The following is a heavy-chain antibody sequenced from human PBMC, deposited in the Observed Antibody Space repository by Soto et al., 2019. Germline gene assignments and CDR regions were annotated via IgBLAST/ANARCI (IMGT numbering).Heavy chain of an antibody. CDR3: ARGAVAAAGTHYYYMDV. D-gene: IGHD6-13*01. Sequence: SETLSLTCAVYGGSFSGYYWIWIRQPPGKGLEWIGEINHSGSTNYNPSLKSRVTISVDTSKNQFSLKLSSVTAADTAVYYCARGAVAAAGTHYYYMDVWGKGTTVTVSS. CDR1: GGSFSGYY. V-gene: IGHV4-34*01. J-gene: IGHJ6*03. CDR2: INHSGST.